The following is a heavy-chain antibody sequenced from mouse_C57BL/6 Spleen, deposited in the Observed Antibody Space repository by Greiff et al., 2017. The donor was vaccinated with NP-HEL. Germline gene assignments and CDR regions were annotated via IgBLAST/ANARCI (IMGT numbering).Heavy chain of an antibody. CDR3: ARSGLRGDYAMDF. Sequence: QVQLQQSGAELAKPGASVKLSCKASGYTFTSYWMHWVKQRPGQGLEWIGYINPSSGYTKYNQKFKVKATLTADKSSSTAYMQLSSLTYEDSAVDYCARSGLRGDYAMDFWGQGTSVTVSS. D-gene: IGHD3-1*01. V-gene: IGHV1-7*01. J-gene: IGHJ4*01. CDR2: INPSSGYT. CDR1: GYTFTSYW.